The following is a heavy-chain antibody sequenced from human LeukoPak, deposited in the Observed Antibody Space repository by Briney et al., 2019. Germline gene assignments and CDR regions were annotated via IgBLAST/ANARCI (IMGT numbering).Heavy chain of an antibody. CDR3: AKASLRYFDWFSDY. Sequence: GGSLRLSCAASGFTFSSYAMHWVHQAPGKGLEWVAVISYDGSNKYYADSVKGRFTISRDNSRNTLHLQMNSLRAEDTAVYSCAKASLRYFDWFSDYWGQGTLVTVSS. CDR2: ISYDGSNK. D-gene: IGHD3-9*01. CDR1: GFTFSSYA. J-gene: IGHJ4*02. V-gene: IGHV3-30*18.